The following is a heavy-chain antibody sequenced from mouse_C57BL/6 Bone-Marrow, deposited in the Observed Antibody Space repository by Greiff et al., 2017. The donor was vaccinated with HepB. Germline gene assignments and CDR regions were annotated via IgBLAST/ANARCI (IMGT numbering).Heavy chain of an antibody. CDR1: GFTFSSYG. J-gene: IGHJ4*01. D-gene: IGHD1-1*01. CDR3: ARGHYYGSRSYAMDY. Sequence: EVQGVESGGDLVKPGGSLKLSCAASGFTFSSYGMSWVRQTPDKRLEWVATISSGGSYTYYPDSVKGRFTISRDNVKNTLYLQMSSLKSEDTAMYYCARGHYYGSRSYAMDYWGQGTSVTVSS. V-gene: IGHV5-6*01. CDR2: ISSGGSYT.